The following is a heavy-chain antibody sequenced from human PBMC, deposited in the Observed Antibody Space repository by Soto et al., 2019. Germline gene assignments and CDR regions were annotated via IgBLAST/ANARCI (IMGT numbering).Heavy chain of an antibody. CDR1: GFSLSTSGVG. V-gene: IGHV2-5*02. D-gene: IGHD3-16*01. Sequence: QITLKESGPTLVKPTQTLTLTCTFSGFSLSTSGVGVGWIRQPPGKALEWVALIYWDDAKEYSPSLKSRLTNPKDPPKNQGALTMTNMDPVDTATYYCAHKGGGDRILDYWGQGTLVTVSS. CDR2: IYWDDAK. CDR3: AHKGGGDRILDY. J-gene: IGHJ4*02.